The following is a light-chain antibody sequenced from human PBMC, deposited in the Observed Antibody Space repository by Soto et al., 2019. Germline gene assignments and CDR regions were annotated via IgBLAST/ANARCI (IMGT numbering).Light chain of an antibody. CDR2: SAS. J-gene: IGKJ2*01. Sequence: DIQMTQSPSSLSASVGDRVTITCRASQSIRNFLNWFQQKPGKAPRLLIYSASRLQSGVPSRFSGSGSGTDFTLTISSLQPEDFATYFCQQSRTTPYTFGQGTKVEI. CDR1: QSIRNF. CDR3: QQSRTTPYT. V-gene: IGKV1-39*01.